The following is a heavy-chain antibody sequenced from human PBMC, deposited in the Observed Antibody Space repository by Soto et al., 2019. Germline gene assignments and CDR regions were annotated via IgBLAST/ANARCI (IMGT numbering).Heavy chain of an antibody. J-gene: IGHJ4*02. CDR3: ARDLAKGGGSAGFDY. CDR1: GDPFTTNY. CDR2: INPKSGGT. D-gene: IGHD1-26*01. V-gene: IGHV1-2*02. Sequence: SEKVSCKSSGDPFTTNYIHLVRQAPGQGFEWMGWINPKSGGTKYPQKFQGRVTMTRDTSLSTVYMTLTRLTSDDTAVYYCARDLAKGGGSAGFDYWGQGTLVTVSS.